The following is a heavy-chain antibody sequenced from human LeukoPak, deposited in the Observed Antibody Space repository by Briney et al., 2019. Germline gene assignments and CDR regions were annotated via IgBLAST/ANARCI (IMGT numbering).Heavy chain of an antibody. CDR3: ASPAEMNYDFWSGYYPLGY. J-gene: IGHJ4*02. Sequence: PSETLSLTCTVSGGSISSSSYYWGWIRQPPGKGLEWIGSIYYSGSTYYNPSLKSRVTISVDTSKNQFSLKLCSVTAADTAVYYCASPAEMNYDFWSGYYPLGYWGQGTLVTVSS. D-gene: IGHD3-3*01. CDR1: GGSISSSSYY. V-gene: IGHV4-39*01. CDR2: IYYSGST.